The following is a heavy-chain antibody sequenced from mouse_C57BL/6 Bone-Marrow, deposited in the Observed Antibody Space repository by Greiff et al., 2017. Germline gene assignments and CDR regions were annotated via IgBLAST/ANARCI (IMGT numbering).Heavy chain of an antibody. Sequence: EVQVVESGAELVRPGASVKLSCTASGFNIKDDYMHWVKQRPEQGLEWIGWIDPENGDTEYASKFQGKATITADTSSNTAYLQLSSLTSEDTAVYYCTTIYYGNYNYWGQGTTLTVSS. CDR1: GFNIKDDY. J-gene: IGHJ2*01. V-gene: IGHV14-4*01. D-gene: IGHD2-1*01. CDR2: IDPENGDT. CDR3: TTIYYGNYNY.